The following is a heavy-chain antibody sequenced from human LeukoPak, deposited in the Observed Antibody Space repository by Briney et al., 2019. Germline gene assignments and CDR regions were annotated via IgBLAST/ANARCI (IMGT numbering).Heavy chain of an antibody. Sequence: PSKTLSLTCTVSGGSISSYYWSWIRQPPGKGLEWIGYIYYSGSTNYNPSLKSRVTISVDTSKNQFSLKLSSVTAADTAVYYCARWCRGTLAPPNDAFDIWGQGTMVTVSS. J-gene: IGHJ3*02. CDR2: IYYSGST. D-gene: IGHD1-7*01. CDR1: GGSISSYY. CDR3: ARWCRGTLAPPNDAFDI. V-gene: IGHV4-59*01.